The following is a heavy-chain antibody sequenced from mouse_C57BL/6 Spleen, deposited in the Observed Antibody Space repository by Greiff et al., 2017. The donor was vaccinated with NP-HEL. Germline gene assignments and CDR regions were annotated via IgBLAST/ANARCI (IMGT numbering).Heavy chain of an antibody. V-gene: IGHV1-55*01. CDR1: GYTFTSYW. CDR3: ARDDYDRDYFDY. J-gene: IGHJ2*01. CDR2: IYPGSGST. D-gene: IGHD2-4*01. Sequence: VQLQQSGAELVKPGASVKMSCKASGYTFTSYWITWVKQRPGQGLEWIGDIYPGSGSTNYNEKFKSKATLTVDTSSSTAYMQLSSLTSEDSAVYYCARDDYDRDYFDYWGQGTTLTVSS.